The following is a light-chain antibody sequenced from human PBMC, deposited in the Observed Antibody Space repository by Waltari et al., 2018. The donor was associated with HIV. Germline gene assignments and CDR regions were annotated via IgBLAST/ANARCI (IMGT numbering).Light chain of an antibody. V-gene: IGKV3-20*01. CDR2: AAL. Sequence: VSSNYLAWYQQKPGQAPRLLIYAALNRATGIPDRFSGSGSGADFTLTISRLEPQDFVVYYCQQYGSSPYTFGQGAKLEIK. J-gene: IGKJ2*01. CDR1: VSSNY. CDR3: QQYGSSPYT.